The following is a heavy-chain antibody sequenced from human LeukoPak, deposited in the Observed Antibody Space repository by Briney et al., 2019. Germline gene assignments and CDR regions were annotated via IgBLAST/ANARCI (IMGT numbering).Heavy chain of an antibody. J-gene: IGHJ6*03. D-gene: IGHD3-3*01. V-gene: IGHV3-7*01. CDR3: ARSARDYDFWQHLYYYYMDV. CDR1: ELAFSGYW. Sequence: GGSLRLSCAASELAFSGYWMSWVRQAPGKGLEWVANIKQDGSEEYYVDAVKGRFTISRDNAKNSLYLQMNSLRAEDTAVYYCARSARDYDFWQHLYYYYMDVWGKGTTVTVSS. CDR2: IKQDGSEE.